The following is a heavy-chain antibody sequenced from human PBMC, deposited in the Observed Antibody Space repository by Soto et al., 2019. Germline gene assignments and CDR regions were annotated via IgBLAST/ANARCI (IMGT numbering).Heavy chain of an antibody. CDR3: ARGIYSGDK. Sequence: QVRLVQSGAEVKKPGASVKVSCKASGYIFTNYYIHWVRQAPGQGLEWMAIINPNGGSTNCAQEFEGRINLTRDTSTSTVYMDLSSLTSEDTAVYYCARGIYSGDKWGQGTLVTVSS. CDR1: GYIFTNYY. D-gene: IGHD2-21*01. V-gene: IGHV1-46*01. CDR2: INPNGGST. J-gene: IGHJ4*02.